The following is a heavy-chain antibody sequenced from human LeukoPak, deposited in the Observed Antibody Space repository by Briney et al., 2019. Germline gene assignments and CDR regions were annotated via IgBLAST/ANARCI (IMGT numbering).Heavy chain of an antibody. D-gene: IGHD3-3*01. V-gene: IGHV1-8*01. Sequence: ASVKVSCKASGYTFTSYDINWVRQATGQGLEWMGWMNPNSGNTGYAQKFQGRVTMTRDTSISTAYMELSRLRSDDTAVYYCARTPYYDFWSGSIDYFDYWGQGTLVTVSS. CDR3: ARTPYYDFWSGSIDYFDY. CDR2: MNPNSGNT. J-gene: IGHJ4*02. CDR1: GYTFTSYD.